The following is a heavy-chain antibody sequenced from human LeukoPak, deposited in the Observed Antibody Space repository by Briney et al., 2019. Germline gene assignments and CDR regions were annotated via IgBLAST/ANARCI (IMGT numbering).Heavy chain of an antibody. V-gene: IGHV5-51*01. J-gene: IGHJ4*02. CDR1: GXTFTTYC. Sequence: LGESLKISFKGSGXTFTTYCIGWVRQLPGKRLEGRGISYAGDSDPRYGPAFQGLVTISADKSIRTAYLQGSRLKASDSAMYYCVRHGLGSSWFGFDYWGQGTLVTVSS. CDR2: SYAGDSDP. D-gene: IGHD6-13*01. CDR3: VRHGLGSSWFGFDY.